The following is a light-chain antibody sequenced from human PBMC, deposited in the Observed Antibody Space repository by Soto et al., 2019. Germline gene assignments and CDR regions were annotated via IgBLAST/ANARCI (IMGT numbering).Light chain of an antibody. CDR2: KVS. J-gene: IGKJ3*01. CDR3: MQGTHWPPI. CDR1: QSLVYSDGNTF. V-gene: IGKV2-30*01. Sequence: DVVMTQSPLSLPVTLGQPASISCGSNQSLVYSDGNTFLSWFQQRPGQSPRRLIYKVSNRDSGVPDRFSGSGSGTDFTLKITRVEAEDVGVYYCMQGTHWPPIFGPGTKVDIK.